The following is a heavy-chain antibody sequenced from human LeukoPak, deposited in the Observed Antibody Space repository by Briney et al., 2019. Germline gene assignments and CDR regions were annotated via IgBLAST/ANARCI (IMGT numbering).Heavy chain of an antibody. CDR2: ISGGSGSK. J-gene: IGHJ1*01. V-gene: IGHV3-23*01. D-gene: IGHD1-26*01. Sequence: GGSLRLSCVASKFTFSSYAMSWVRQAPGEGLEWVAAISGGSGSKYYADSVKGRFTISRDNSKNTLYLQMNSLRAEDTAVYYCARSLTFQHWGQGTLVTVSS. CDR1: KFTFSSYA. CDR3: ARSLTFQH.